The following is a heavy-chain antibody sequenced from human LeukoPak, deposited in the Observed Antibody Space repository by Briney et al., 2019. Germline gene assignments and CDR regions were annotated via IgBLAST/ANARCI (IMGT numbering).Heavy chain of an antibody. J-gene: IGHJ5*02. CDR2: ISVYNGHT. CDR1: GFPFTSYG. CDR3: ARTTIFSFDRGFDP. V-gene: IGHV1-18*01. D-gene: IGHD3-3*01. Sequence: ASVKVSCKASGFPFTSYGISWVRQAPGQGLEWMGWISVYNGHTSYAQKLQGRVTMTTDTFTTTAYMELRSLRSDDTAVYYCARTTIFSFDRGFDPWGQGTLVTVSS.